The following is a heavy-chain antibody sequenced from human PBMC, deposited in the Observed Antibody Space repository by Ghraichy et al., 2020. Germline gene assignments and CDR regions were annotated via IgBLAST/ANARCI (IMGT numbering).Heavy chain of an antibody. V-gene: IGHV3-49*04. Sequence: GGALRLSCTASGFTFGDYAMSWVRQAPGKGLEWVGFIRSKAYGGTTEYAASVKGRFTISRDDSKSIAYLQMNSLKTEDTAVYYCTREPWYGANHCDYWGQGTLVTVSS. J-gene: IGHJ4*02. CDR2: IRSKAYGGTT. CDR1: GFTFGDYA. D-gene: IGHD4-17*01. CDR3: TREPWYGANHCDY.